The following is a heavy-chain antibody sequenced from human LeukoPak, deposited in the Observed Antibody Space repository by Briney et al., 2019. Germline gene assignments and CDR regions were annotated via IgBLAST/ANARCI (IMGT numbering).Heavy chain of an antibody. D-gene: IGHD4-17*01. CDR2: ISAYNGNT. Sequence: ASVKVSCKASGYTFTSYGISWVRQAPGQGLEWMGWISAYNGNTNYAQKLQGRVTMTTDTSTSTAYMELRSLRSDDTAVYYCARGASPYDYGDYVDYWGQGTLVTVSS. CDR3: ARGASPYDYGDYVDY. J-gene: IGHJ4*02. V-gene: IGHV1-18*01. CDR1: GYTFTSYG.